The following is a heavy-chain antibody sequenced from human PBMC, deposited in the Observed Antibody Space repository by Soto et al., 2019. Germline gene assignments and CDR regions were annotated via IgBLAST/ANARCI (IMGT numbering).Heavy chain of an antibody. D-gene: IGHD2-8*01. Sequence: PGDSLKISCKGSGYTFTDYWIGWVRQLPGKGLEWMGIIYPGDSDTRYSPSFQGHVTITVDKSTSTAYLQWNTLKASDTAMYYCARHITNSRYYYSAMYVWLQGTTVTVSS. CDR3: ARHITNSRYYYSAMYV. V-gene: IGHV5-51*01. J-gene: IGHJ6*02. CDR2: IYPGDSDT. CDR1: GYTFTDYW.